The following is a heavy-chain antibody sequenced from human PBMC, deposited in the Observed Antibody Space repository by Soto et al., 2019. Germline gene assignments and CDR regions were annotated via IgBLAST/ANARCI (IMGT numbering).Heavy chain of an antibody. CDR2: ISGSGGST. CDR1: GFTFSSYA. V-gene: IGHV3-23*01. CDR3: AKGGYCSSTSCYSDYGMDV. Sequence: WGSLRLSWAASGFTFSSYAMSWVRQAPGKGLEWVSAISGSGGSTYYADSVKGRFTISRDNSKNTLYLQMNSLRAEDTAVYYCAKGGYCSSTSCYSDYGMDVWGQGTTVTVSS. J-gene: IGHJ6*02. D-gene: IGHD2-2*01.